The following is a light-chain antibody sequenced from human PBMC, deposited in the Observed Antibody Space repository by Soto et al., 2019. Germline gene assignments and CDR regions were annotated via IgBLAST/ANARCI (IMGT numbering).Light chain of an antibody. V-gene: IGLV2-14*01. CDR1: SSDVGGYNY. Sequence: QSALTQPASVSGSPGQSITISCTGTSSDVGGYNYVSWYQQHPSKAPKLMIYEVSNRPSGVSNRFSGSKSGNTASLTISGLQAEDEADYYCSSYTSSSTSVFGTGTKLTVL. CDR2: EVS. CDR3: SSYTSSSTSV. J-gene: IGLJ1*01.